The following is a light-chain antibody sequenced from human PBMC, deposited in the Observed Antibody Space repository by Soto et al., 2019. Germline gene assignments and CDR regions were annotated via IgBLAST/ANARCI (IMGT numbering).Light chain of an antibody. CDR2: KAS. CDR1: QSISSW. V-gene: IGKV1-5*03. Sequence: DIQMTQSPSTLSVSIGDRVTITCRASQSISSWLSWYQQIPGKAPKLLIYKASSLQSGVPSRFSGSGSETEFTLTITGLQSEDFAPYYCHQLSNYPQTFGQGTKV. J-gene: IGKJ1*01. CDR3: HQLSNYPQT.